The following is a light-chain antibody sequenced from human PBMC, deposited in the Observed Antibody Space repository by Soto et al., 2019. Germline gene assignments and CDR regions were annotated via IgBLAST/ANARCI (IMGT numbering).Light chain of an antibody. CDR3: QQYHNWPPIT. J-gene: IGKJ5*01. Sequence: EIVITQSPSTLSVWAVEIATLSCRASQSVSSNLAWYQQKPGQAPRLLIYGASTRATGIPARFSGSGSGTEFTLTISNLQSEDFAVYFCQQYHNWPPITFGQGTRLEIK. CDR1: QSVSSN. CDR2: GAS. V-gene: IGKV3D-15*01.